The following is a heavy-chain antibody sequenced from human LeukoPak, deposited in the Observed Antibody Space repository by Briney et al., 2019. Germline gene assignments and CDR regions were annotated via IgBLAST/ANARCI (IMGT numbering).Heavy chain of an antibody. Sequence: PGGSLRLSCAASGFTFSSYAMSWVRQAPGKGLEGVSAISGSGSSTYFVDSVKGRFTISRDNSKNTLYLQMNSLRAEDTAVYYCARREDYYASSGYFDYWGQGTLVTVSS. CDR3: ARREDYYASSGYFDY. V-gene: IGHV3-23*01. J-gene: IGHJ4*02. CDR2: ISGSGSST. D-gene: IGHD3-22*01. CDR1: GFTFSSYA.